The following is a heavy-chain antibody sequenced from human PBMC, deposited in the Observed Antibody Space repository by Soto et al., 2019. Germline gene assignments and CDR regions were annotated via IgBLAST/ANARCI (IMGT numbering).Heavy chain of an antibody. D-gene: IGHD1-1*01. CDR3: ARARIPYNAFDI. CDR1: GYTFTGYY. CDR2: INPNSGGT. J-gene: IGHJ3*02. V-gene: IGHV1-2*04. Sequence: GASVKVSCTDSGYTFTGYYMHWVRQAPGQGLEWMGWINPNSGGTNYAQKFQGWVTMTRDTSISTAYMELSRLRSDDTAVYYCARARIPYNAFDIWGQGTMVTVSS.